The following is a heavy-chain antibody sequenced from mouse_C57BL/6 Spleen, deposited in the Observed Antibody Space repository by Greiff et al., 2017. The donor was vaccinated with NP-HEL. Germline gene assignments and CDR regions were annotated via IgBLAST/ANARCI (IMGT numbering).Heavy chain of an antibody. CDR3: ARSWDGYYVRYFDV. V-gene: IGHV1-81*01. CDR2: IYPRSGNT. J-gene: IGHJ1*03. D-gene: IGHD2-3*01. Sequence: QVQLQQSGAELARPGASVKLSCKASGYTFTSYGISWVKQRTGQGLEWIGEIYPRSGNTYYNEKFKGKATLTADKSSSTAYMELRSLTSEDSAVYFCARSWDGYYVRYFDVWGTGTTVTVSS. CDR1: GYTFTSYG.